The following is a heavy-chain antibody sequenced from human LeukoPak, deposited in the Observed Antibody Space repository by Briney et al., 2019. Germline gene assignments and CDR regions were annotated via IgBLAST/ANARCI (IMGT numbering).Heavy chain of an antibody. V-gene: IGHV3-64*01. CDR2: ISSNGGST. CDR1: GFTFSSYV. Sequence: GGSLRLSCAASGFTFSSYVMYWVRQAPGKGLEYFSSISSNGGSTYYANSVKGRLTISRDNSKNTLYLQMGSLRAEDMAVYYCARGGQSKYDSSGYLNYFDYWGQGTLVTVSS. D-gene: IGHD3-22*01. J-gene: IGHJ4*02. CDR3: ARGGQSKYDSSGYLNYFDY.